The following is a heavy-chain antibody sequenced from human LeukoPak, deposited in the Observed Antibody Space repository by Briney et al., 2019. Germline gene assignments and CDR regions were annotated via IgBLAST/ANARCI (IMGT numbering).Heavy chain of an antibody. D-gene: IGHD3-22*01. Sequence: GGSRRLSWVASGFTFGSLAISWVSQAPGKGLEWVSAISGSGGSTYYADSLEGRFPISRETSRSTLWLQMNSMRAEDTAVYYCAKDYYDSSGYYHAYWGQGTLVTVSS. J-gene: IGHJ4*02. CDR1: GFTFGSLA. CDR3: AKDYYDSSGYYHAY. CDR2: ISGSGGST. V-gene: IGHV3-23*01.